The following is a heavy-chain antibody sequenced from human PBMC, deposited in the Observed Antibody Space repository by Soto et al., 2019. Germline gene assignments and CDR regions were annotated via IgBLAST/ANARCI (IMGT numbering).Heavy chain of an antibody. J-gene: IGHJ4*02. V-gene: IGHV1-69*13. CDR2: IVPIYRTA. CDR1: GGTFSSYR. CDR3: ARDSGAKLSSS. D-gene: IGHD6-13*01. Sequence: SVKVSCKASGGTFSSYRFNWVRQARGQGLEWLGGIVPIYRTADYAQKFQGRVTITADESTRTVYMELSSLKSQDTALYYCARDSGAKLSSSWGQGALVTVSS.